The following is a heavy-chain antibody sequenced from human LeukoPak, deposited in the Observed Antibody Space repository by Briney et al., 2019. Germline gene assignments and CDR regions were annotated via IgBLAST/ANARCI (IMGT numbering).Heavy chain of an antibody. Sequence: ASVKVSCKASGYTFTGYYMHWVRQAPGQGLEWMGWINPNSGGTNYAQKFQGRVTMTRDTPISTAYMELSRLRSDDTAVYYCARGDAFYSGHDYWGQGTLVTVSS. CDR2: INPNSGGT. D-gene: IGHD1-26*01. CDR1: GYTFTGYY. CDR3: ARGDAFYSGHDY. V-gene: IGHV1-2*02. J-gene: IGHJ4*02.